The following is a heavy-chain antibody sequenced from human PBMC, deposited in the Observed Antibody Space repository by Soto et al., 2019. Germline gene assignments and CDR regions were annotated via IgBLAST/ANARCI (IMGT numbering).Heavy chain of an antibody. CDR1: GGSFSGYY. J-gene: IGHJ5*02. CDR3: ARARGDSYLGAGWFDP. D-gene: IGHD5-18*01. V-gene: IGHV4-34*01. CDR2: INHSGST. Sequence: SETLSLTCAVYGGSFSGYYWSWIRQPPGKGLEWIGEINHSGSTNYNPSLKSRVTISVDTSKNQFSLKLSSVTAADTAVYYCARARGDSYLGAGWFDPWGQGTLVTV.